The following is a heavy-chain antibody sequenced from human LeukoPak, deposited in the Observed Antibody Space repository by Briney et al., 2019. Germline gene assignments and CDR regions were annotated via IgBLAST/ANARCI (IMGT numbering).Heavy chain of an antibody. Sequence: GESLKISCKCSGSTFTSFWIGWVRQLPGKGLEWMASIYPGDSDTTYSPSFQGQVTISADKSSSTAYLRLSSLKASDTAIYYCVRGWWSFDYWGQGSLVTVSS. CDR1: GSTFTSFW. CDR2: IYPGDSDT. J-gene: IGHJ4*02. V-gene: IGHV5-51*01. CDR3: VRGWWSFDY. D-gene: IGHD3-16*01.